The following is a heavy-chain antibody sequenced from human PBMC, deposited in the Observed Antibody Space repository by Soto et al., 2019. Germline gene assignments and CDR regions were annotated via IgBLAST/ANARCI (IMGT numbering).Heavy chain of an antibody. Sequence: GSLRLSCAASGFTFSSYAMHWVRQAPGKGLEWVAVISYDGSNKYYADSVKGRFTISRDNSKNTLYLQMNSLRAEDTAVYYCARDRKSSRYYGMDVWGQGTTVTVSS. J-gene: IGHJ6*02. CDR1: GFTFSSYA. CDR3: ARDRKSSRYYGMDV. V-gene: IGHV3-30-3*01. CDR2: ISYDGSNK.